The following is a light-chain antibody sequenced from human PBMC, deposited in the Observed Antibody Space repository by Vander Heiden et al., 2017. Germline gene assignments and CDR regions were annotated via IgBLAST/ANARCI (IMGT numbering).Light chain of an antibody. V-gene: IGKV3-20*01. CDR2: GAS. CDR1: QSVSSSY. Sequence: EIVLTQSPGTLSLSPGERATLYCRASQSVSSSYLAWYQQKPGQAPRLLIYGASSRATGIPDRFSGSGSGTDFTLTISRLEPEDVAVYYCQQDGSSPRTFGQGTKVEIK. J-gene: IGKJ1*01. CDR3: QQDGSSPRT.